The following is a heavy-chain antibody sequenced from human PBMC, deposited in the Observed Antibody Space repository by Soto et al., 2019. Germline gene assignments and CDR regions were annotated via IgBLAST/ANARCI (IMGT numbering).Heavy chain of an antibody. D-gene: IGHD3-3*01. CDR2: IYYSGST. CDR1: GGSISSGGYY. J-gene: IGHJ4*02. CDR3: ARAQRIDFWSGYYRAHFDY. Sequence: SETLSLTCTVSGGSISSGGYYWSWIRQHPGKGLEWIGYIYYSGSTYYNPSLKSRVTISVDTSKNQFSLKLSSVTAADTAVYYCARAQRIDFWSGYYRAHFDYWGQGTLVTVSS. V-gene: IGHV4-31*03.